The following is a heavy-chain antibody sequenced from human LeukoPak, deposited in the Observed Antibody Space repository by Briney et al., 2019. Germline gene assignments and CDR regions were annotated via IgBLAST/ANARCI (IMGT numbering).Heavy chain of an antibody. CDR3: AKEAYQWELLWNYFDY. D-gene: IGHD1-26*01. CDR2: ISSSGSTI. Sequence: GGSLRLSCAASGFTFSDYYMSWIRQAPGKGLEWVSYISSSGSTIYYADSVKGRFTISRDNSKNTLYLQMNSLRAEDTAVYYCAKEAYQWELLWNYFDYWGQGTLVTVSS. V-gene: IGHV3-11*01. CDR1: GFTFSDYY. J-gene: IGHJ4*02.